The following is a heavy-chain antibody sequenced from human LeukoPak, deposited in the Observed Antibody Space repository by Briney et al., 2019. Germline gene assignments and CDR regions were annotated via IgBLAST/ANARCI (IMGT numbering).Heavy chain of an antibody. J-gene: IGHJ3*02. CDR2: IYYSGST. D-gene: IGHD3-3*01. CDR3: ASARGVVSLAFDI. V-gene: IGHV4-39*07. CDR1: GGSISSSSYY. Sequence: SETLSLTCTVSGGSISSSSYYWGWIRQPPGKGLEWIGSIYYSGSTYYNPSLKSRVTISVDTSKNQFSLKLSSVTAADTAVYYCASARGVVSLAFDIWGQGTMVTVSS.